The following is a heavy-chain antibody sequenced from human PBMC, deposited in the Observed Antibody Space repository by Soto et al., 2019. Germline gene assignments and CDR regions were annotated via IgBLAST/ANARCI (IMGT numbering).Heavy chain of an antibody. CDR2: TRNKANSYTT. V-gene: IGHV3-72*01. CDR1: GFTFSDHY. CDR3: ASLSNGDYFYGMDV. J-gene: IGHJ6*02. D-gene: IGHD4-17*01. Sequence: PGGSLRLSCAASGFTFSDHYMDWVRRAPGKGLEWVGRTRNKANSYTTEYAASVKGRFTISRDDSKNSLYLQMNSLKTEDTAVYYCASLSNGDYFYGMDVWGQGTTV.